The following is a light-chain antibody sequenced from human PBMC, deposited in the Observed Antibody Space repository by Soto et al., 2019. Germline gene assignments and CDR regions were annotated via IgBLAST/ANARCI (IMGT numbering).Light chain of an antibody. CDR3: CSYAGSNTLV. V-gene: IGLV2-11*01. J-gene: IGLJ2*01. Sequence: QSALTQPRSVSGSPGQSVTISCTGTNSDVGGYNYVSWYQQHPDKAPKVMIHDVSKRPSGVPDRFSGSKSGNTASLTISGLQAEDEAYYYCCSYAGSNTLVFGGGTKLTVL. CDR2: DVS. CDR1: NSDVGGYNY.